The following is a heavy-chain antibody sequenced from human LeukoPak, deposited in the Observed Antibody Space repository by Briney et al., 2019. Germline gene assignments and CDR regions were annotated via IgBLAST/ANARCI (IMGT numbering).Heavy chain of an antibody. J-gene: IGHJ4*02. Sequence: PGGSLRLSCAASGFTFSSYSMNWVRQAPGKGLEWVSSISSSSSYIYYADSAKGRFTISRDNAKNSLYLQMNSLRAEDTAVYYCARGGRSSSSWYGYWGQGTPVTVSS. V-gene: IGHV3-21*01. CDR2: ISSSSSYI. CDR3: ARGGRSSSSWYGY. D-gene: IGHD6-13*01. CDR1: GFTFSSYS.